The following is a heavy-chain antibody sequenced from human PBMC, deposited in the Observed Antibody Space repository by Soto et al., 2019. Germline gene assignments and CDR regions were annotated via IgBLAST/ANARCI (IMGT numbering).Heavy chain of an antibody. CDR1: GGSISGSNW. D-gene: IGHD3-22*01. V-gene: IGHV4-4*02. CDR3: ARGLYYYDSSGYYHYYYGMDV. Sequence: QVQLQESGPGLVKPSGTLSLTCAVSGGSISGSNWWSWVRQPPGKGLEWIGEIYHSGSTNYNPSLKSRVTISVDKSKNQFSLKLSSVTAADTAVYYCARGLYYYDSSGYYHYYYGMDVWGQGTTVTVSS. J-gene: IGHJ6*02. CDR2: IYHSGST.